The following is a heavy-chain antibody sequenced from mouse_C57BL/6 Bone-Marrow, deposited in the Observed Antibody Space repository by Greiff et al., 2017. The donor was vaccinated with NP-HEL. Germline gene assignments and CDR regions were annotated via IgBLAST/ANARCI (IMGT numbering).Heavy chain of an antibody. Sequence: QVHVKQSGAELARPGASVKLSCKASGYTFTSYGISWVKQRTGQGLEWIGEIYPRSGNTYYNEKFKGKATLTADKSSSTAYMELRSLTSEDSAVYFCARSRRPRAMDYWGQGTSVTVSS. J-gene: IGHJ4*01. D-gene: IGHD3-1*01. CDR1: GYTFTSYG. V-gene: IGHV1-81*01. CDR3: ARSRRPRAMDY. CDR2: IYPRSGNT.